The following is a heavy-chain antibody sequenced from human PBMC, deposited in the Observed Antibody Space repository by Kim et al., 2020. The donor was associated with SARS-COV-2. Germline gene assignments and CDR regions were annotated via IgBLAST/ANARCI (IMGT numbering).Heavy chain of an antibody. J-gene: IGHJ5*02. D-gene: IGHD3-10*01. Sequence: ASVKVSCKASGYTFDTYALYWVRQAPGQRFEWMGWINGGNGNTRYSQNFQGRVTITRDISATTAYMELRSLTSKDTAVYYCAREGSGSYNWLDPWGQGTLVTVSS. V-gene: IGHV1-3*01. CDR3: AREGSGSYNWLDP. CDR1: GYTFDTYA. CDR2: INGGNGNT.